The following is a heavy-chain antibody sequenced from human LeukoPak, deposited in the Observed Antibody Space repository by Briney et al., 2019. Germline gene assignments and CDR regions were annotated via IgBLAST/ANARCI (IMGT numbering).Heavy chain of an antibody. J-gene: IGHJ1*01. CDR3: AKEGRGTRMAGYFQH. CDR2: VSGSGGST. CDR1: GFTFSSYA. V-gene: IGHV3-23*01. Sequence: GGSLRLSCAASGFTFSSYAMHWVRQAPGKGLEWVSAVSGSGGSTYYADSVKGRFTISRDNSKNTLYLQMNSLRAEDTAVYYCAKEGRGTRMAGYFQHWGQGTLVTVSS. D-gene: IGHD3-10*01.